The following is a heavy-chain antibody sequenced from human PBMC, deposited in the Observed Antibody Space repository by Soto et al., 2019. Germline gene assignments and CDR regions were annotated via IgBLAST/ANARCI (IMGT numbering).Heavy chain of an antibody. CDR2: ISAYNGNT. V-gene: IGHV1-18*01. CDR3: ARYYYDSSGYYWRYFDY. J-gene: IGHJ4*02. Sequence: QVQLVQSGAEVKKPGASVKVSCKASGYTFTSYGISWVRQPPGQGLEWMGWISAYNGNTNYAQKLQGRVTTTTDTSTITAYMELRSLRSDDTAVYYWARYYYDSSGYYWRYFDYWGQGTLVTVSS. D-gene: IGHD3-22*01. CDR1: GYTFTSYG.